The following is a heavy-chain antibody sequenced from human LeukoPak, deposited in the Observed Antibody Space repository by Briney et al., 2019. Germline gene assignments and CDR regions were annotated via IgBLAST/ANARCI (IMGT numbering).Heavy chain of an antibody. J-gene: IGHJ4*02. V-gene: IGHV3-48*01. D-gene: IGHD1-26*01. CDR1: GFTFSRYG. CDR2: ISSSSSTI. CDR3: ARVHTEWKLDYFDY. Sequence: GGSLRLSCAASGFTFSRYGMHWVRQAPGKGLEWVSYISSSSSTIYYAASLKGRFTISRDNAKNSLYLQMNSLRAEDTAVYYCARVHTEWKLDYFDYWGQGTLVTVSS.